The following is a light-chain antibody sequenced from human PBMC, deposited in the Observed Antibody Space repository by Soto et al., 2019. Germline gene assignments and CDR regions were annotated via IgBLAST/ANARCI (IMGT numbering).Light chain of an antibody. CDR3: CSYTTTYTLV. CDR2: EVI. J-gene: IGLJ3*02. CDR1: STDIGTYNS. V-gene: IGLV2-14*01. Sequence: QSALTQPASVSGSPGRSINISCTGTSTDIGTYNSVSWYQHHPGKAPKLLIFEVIDRPSGVSDRFSGSKSGNTASLTISSLQFEDEADYYCCSYTTTYTLVFGGGTKLTVL.